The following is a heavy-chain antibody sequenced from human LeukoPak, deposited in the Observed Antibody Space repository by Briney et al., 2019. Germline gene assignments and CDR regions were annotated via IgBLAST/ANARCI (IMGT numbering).Heavy chain of an antibody. J-gene: IGHJ4*02. Sequence: GGSLRLSCAASGLTVSSNYMSWVRQAPGKGLEWVSVIYSGGSTYYADSVKGRSTISRDNSKNTLYLQMNSLRAEDTAVYYCARDDPSSGWSPFDYWGQGTLVTVSS. CDR1: GLTVSSNY. V-gene: IGHV3-66*01. CDR2: IYSGGST. D-gene: IGHD6-19*01. CDR3: ARDDPSSGWSPFDY.